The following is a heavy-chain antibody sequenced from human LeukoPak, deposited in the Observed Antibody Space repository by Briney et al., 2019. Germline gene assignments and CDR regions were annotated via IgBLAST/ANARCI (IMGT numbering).Heavy chain of an antibody. J-gene: IGHJ4*02. CDR3: ATEEIPRYDYVWGSYRRPIDY. CDR2: INPNSGGT. V-gene: IGHV1-2*02. CDR1: GYTFTGYY. D-gene: IGHD3-16*02. Sequence: GASVKVSCKASGYTFTGYYSHWVQQAPGQGLEWMGWINPNSGGTNYAQKFQGRVTMTRDTSISTAYMELSRLRSDDTAVYYCATEEIPRYDYVWGSYRRPIDYWGQGTLVTVSS.